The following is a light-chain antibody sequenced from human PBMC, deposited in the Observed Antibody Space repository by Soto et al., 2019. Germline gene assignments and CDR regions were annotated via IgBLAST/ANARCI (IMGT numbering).Light chain of an antibody. CDR2: KAS. Sequence: DIQMTQSPSTLSASVGDRIIITCRASESISSWLAWYQQKPGKAPKLLIYKASTLESGVTSRFSASGSGTELTLTISSLQADASASYLCHHCSASHTFGGGTKVEIK. CDR3: HHCSASHT. V-gene: IGKV1-5*03. J-gene: IGKJ4*01. CDR1: ESISSW.